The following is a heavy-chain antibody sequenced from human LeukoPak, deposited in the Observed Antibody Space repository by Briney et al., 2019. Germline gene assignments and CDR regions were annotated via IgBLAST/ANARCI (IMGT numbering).Heavy chain of an antibody. Sequence: PSETLSLTCTVSGGSISSYYWSWIRQPAGKGLEWIGRIYTSGSTNYNPSLKSRVTISVDKSKNQFSLKLSSVTAADTAVYYCARGGAYSYDSSGYYPFDYWRRGTLVTVSS. CDR3: ARGGAYSYDSSGYYPFDY. CDR1: GGSISSYY. D-gene: IGHD3-22*01. V-gene: IGHV4-4*07. J-gene: IGHJ4*02. CDR2: IYTSGST.